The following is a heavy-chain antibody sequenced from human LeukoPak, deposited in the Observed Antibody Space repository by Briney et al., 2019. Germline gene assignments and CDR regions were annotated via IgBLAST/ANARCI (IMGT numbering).Heavy chain of an antibody. CDR1: GYTFTGYS. D-gene: IGHD3-16*01. CDR2: INPKNGGT. V-gene: IGHV1-2*02. Sequence: ASVKVSCKASGYTFTGYSMHWVRQAPGQGLEWMGWINPKNGGTNYEQKFQGRVTMTRDTSISAAYMVLSRLRSDDTAVYYCVRDHYVSGNYVLDDYWGQGTLVTVSS. J-gene: IGHJ4*02. CDR3: VRDHYVSGNYVLDDY.